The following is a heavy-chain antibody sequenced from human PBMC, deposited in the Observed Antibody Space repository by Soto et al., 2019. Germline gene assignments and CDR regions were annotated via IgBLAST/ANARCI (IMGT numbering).Heavy chain of an antibody. Sequence: TLSLTCTVSGASVSTGAYYWGWVRQRPGRGLEWIGYVYESGYTYYNPSLRSRAIMSVDTSQNQFSLKLSSLTAADTAVYFCARADDFSDRFDYWGQGALVTVSS. CDR3: ARADDFSDRFDY. CDR1: GASVSTGAYY. CDR2: VYESGYT. V-gene: IGHV4-30-4*08. D-gene: IGHD4-17*01. J-gene: IGHJ4*02.